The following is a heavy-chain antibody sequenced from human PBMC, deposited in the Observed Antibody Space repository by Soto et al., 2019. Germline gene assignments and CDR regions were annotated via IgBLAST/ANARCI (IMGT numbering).Heavy chain of an antibody. Sequence: QVQLVESGGGVVQPGRSLRLSCAASGFTFSDYAIHWVRQAPGKGLEWVAVVSYDGSNKYYADSVKGRFSISRENSKNTLYLQMNSLRAEDPAVYYCARGLPRMTNRSWFDPWGQGTLVTVSS. V-gene: IGHV3-30-3*01. J-gene: IGHJ5*02. CDR2: VSYDGSNK. CDR1: GFTFSDYA. D-gene: IGHD4-17*01. CDR3: ARGLPRMTNRSWFDP.